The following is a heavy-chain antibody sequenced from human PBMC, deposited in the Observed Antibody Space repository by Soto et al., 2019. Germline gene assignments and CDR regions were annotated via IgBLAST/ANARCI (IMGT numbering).Heavy chain of an antibody. V-gene: IGHV4-34*01. Sequence: XXTLSLPCAVYGGSFSGYYWRWIRQPPGKGLEWIGEINHSGSTNYNPSLKSRVTISVDTSKNQFSLKLSSVTDADTAVYYCARGGSVGSGNWFIDWGQGTLVTVSS. CDR2: INHSGST. CDR3: ARGGSVGSGNWFID. D-gene: IGHD3-10*01. J-gene: IGHJ4*02. CDR1: GGSFSGYY.